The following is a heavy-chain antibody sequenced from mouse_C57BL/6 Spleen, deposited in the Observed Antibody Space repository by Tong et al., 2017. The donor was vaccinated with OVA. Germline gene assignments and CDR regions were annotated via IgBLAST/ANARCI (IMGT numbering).Heavy chain of an antibody. CDR2: ISYDGSN. D-gene: IGHD1-1*01. CDR1: GYSITSGYY. CDR3: ARVPLYGSSPFDY. J-gene: IGHJ2*01. V-gene: IGHV3-6*01. Sequence: EVQLQESGPGLVKPSQSLSLTCSVTGYSITSGYYWNWIRQFPGNKLEWMGYISYDGSNNYNPSLKNRISITRDTSKNQFFLKLNSVTTEDTATYYCARVPLYGSSPFDYWGQGTTLTVSS.